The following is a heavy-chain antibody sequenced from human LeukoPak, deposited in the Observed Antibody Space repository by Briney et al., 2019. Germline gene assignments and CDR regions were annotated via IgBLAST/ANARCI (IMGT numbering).Heavy chain of an antibody. D-gene: IGHD5-24*01. CDR3: TRVGYIDEGIDY. Sequence: GESLRLSCAASGFTFSSYWMHWVRQAPGKGLVWVSRINSDASSTSYADSVKGRFTISRDNAKNTLYLQMNSLRAEDTAIYYCTRVGYIDEGIDYWGQGTLVTVSS. V-gene: IGHV3-74*01. CDR1: GFTFSSYW. CDR2: INSDASST. J-gene: IGHJ4*02.